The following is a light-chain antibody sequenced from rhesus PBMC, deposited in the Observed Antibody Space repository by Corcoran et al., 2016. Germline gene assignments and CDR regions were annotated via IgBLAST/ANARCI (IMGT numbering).Light chain of an antibody. CDR2: QVS. Sequence: DVVMTQSPLSLPVTLGQPASISCRSSQSLVDSDGKTYLNWLQQKPGQPPRRLIYQVSNRDSGVPDRFSGSGAGTDFKLKISRVEAEEVGGYSCMQGTHWPPTFGGGTKVEIK. V-gene: IGKV2S9*01. CDR1: QSLVDSDGKTY. J-gene: IGKJ4*01. CDR3: MQGTHWPPT.